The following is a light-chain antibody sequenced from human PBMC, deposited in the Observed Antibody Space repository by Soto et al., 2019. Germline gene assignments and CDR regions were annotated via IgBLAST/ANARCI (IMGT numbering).Light chain of an antibody. J-gene: IGKJ1*01. V-gene: IGKV3-11*01. CDR3: QQYHNLWT. CDR1: QSISSY. Sequence: IVLTQSPATLSLSPGERATLSCRASQSISSYLAWYQQKPGQTPRLLIYDASNRTTDIPARFRGSGSGTEFTLTITSLQSEDFALYYCQQYHNLWTFGQGTKVDIK. CDR2: DAS.